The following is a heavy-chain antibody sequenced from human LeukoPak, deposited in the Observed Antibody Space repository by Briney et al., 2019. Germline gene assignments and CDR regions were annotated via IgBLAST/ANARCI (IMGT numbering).Heavy chain of an antibody. Sequence: PGGSLRLSCAASGFTFSIYGMSWVRQAPGKGLEWVSGISSSGGSTYYAESVKGRFTISRDNSKNTLYLQMNSLRAGDTAVYYCASAGYSYGAFFDWGQGTLVTVSS. D-gene: IGHD5-18*01. CDR2: ISSSGGST. CDR3: ASAGYSYGAFFD. CDR1: GFTFSIYG. J-gene: IGHJ4*02. V-gene: IGHV3-23*01.